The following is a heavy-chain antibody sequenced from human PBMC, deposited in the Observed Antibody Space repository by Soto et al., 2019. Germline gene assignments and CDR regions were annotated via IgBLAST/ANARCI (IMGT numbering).Heavy chain of an antibody. V-gene: IGHV1-2*04. CDR1: GYTFTGYY. CDR3: ARGSEIVATSDGGMDV. CDR2: INPNSGGT. D-gene: IGHD5-12*01. Sequence: ASVKVSCKASGYTFTGYYMHWVRQAPGQGLEWMGWINPNSGGTNYAQKFQGWVTMTRDTSISTAYMELSRLRSDDTAVYYCARGSEIVATSDGGMDVWGQGTTVTVSS. J-gene: IGHJ6*02.